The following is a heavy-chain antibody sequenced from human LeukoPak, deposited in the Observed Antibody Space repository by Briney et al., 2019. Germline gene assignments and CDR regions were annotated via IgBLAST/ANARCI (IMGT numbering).Heavy chain of an antibody. D-gene: IGHD5/OR15-5a*01. V-gene: IGHV4-34*01. Sequence: SETLSLTCAVYGGSFSGYYWSWIRQPPGKGLEWIGEINHSGSTNYNPSLKSRVTISVDTSKNQFSLKLSSVTAPDPAVNYLARAKSTMGFEYWGEGTLVTVSS. CDR2: INHSGST. J-gene: IGHJ4*02. CDR1: GGSFSGYY. CDR3: ARAKSTMGFEY.